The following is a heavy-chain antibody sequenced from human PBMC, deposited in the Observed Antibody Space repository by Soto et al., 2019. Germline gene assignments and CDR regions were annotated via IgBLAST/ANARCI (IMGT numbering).Heavy chain of an antibody. V-gene: IGHV3-48*02. CDR3: ARVPSSGSYRSYYYYGMDV. CDR1: GFTLRTYS. CDR2: ISSSSNTI. D-gene: IGHD1-26*01. Sequence: EVQLVESGGGLVQPGGSLRVSCTASGFTLRTYSLNWVRQAPGKGLEWISYISSSSNTIYYADSVKGRFTISRDNAKNSLSLQMNSLRDEDTAVYYCARVPSSGSYRSYYYYGMDVWGQWTTVTVSS. J-gene: IGHJ6*02.